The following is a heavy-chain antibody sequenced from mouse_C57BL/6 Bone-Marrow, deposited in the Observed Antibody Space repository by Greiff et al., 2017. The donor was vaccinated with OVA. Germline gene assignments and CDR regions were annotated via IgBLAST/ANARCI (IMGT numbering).Heavy chain of an antibody. D-gene: IGHD1-1*01. J-gene: IGHJ2*01. CDR2: IDPSDSYT. CDR1: GYTFTSYW. CDR3: ARWSTVVASEDY. V-gene: IGHV1-69*01. Sequence: VQLQQPGAELVMPGASVKLSCKASGYTFTSYWMHWVKQRPGQGLEWIGEIDPSDSYTNYNQKFKGKSTLTVDKSSSTAYMQLSSLTSEDSAVDYCARWSTVVASEDYWGQGTTLTVSS.